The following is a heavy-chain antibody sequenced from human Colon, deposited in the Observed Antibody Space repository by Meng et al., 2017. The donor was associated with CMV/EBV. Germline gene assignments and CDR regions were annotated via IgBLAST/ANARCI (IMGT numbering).Heavy chain of an antibody. D-gene: IGHD2-15*01. CDR3: ARGGGYCSGGSCYYYYYGMDV. CDR2: VSSSSSSI. V-gene: IGHV3-21*01. J-gene: IGHJ6*02. CDR1: GFTFSAYD. Sequence: GGSLRLSCEASGFTFSAYDMSWVRQAPGEGLKWVSSVSSSSSSIYYADSVKGRFTISRDNAKNSLYLQMNSLRAEDTAVYYCARGGGYCSGGSCYYYYYGMDVWGQGTTVTVSS.